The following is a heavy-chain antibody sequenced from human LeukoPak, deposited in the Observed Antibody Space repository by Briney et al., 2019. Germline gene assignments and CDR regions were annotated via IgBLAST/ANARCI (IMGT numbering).Heavy chain of an antibody. CDR1: GGSISSYY. D-gene: IGHD4-17*01. Sequence: SETLSLTCTVSGGSISSYYWSWIRQPPGKGLEWIGYIYYSGSTNYNPSLKSRVTISVDTSKNQFSLKLSPVTAADTAVYYCARGDGDYRDAFDIWGQGTMVTVSS. CDR2: IYYSGST. V-gene: IGHV4-59*01. J-gene: IGHJ3*02. CDR3: ARGDGDYRDAFDI.